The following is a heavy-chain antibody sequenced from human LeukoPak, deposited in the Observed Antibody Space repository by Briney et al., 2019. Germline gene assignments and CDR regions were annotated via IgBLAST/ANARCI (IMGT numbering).Heavy chain of an antibody. J-gene: IGHJ3*02. CDR3: ARVPVEWELRGDAFDI. Sequence: GGSLRLSCAASGFTFSGHSMSWVRQAPGKGLEWVSAISSSSSYIYYADSVKGRFTISRDNAKNSLYLQMNSLRAEDTAVYYCARVPVEWELRGDAFDIWGQGTKVTVSS. V-gene: IGHV3-21*01. D-gene: IGHD1-26*01. CDR2: ISSSSSYI. CDR1: GFTFSGHS.